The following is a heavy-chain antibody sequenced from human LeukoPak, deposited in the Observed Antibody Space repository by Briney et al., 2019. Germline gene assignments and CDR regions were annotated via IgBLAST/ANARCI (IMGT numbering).Heavy chain of an antibody. D-gene: IGHD1-26*01. Sequence: GGSLRLSCAASGLTFSSCGLSWVRQAPAKGLEWVSSSTGSGGTTHADSARGRFTISRDNSKSTLYLQMNSLRVKDTAVYYCAKNVLGSGSYSWYFDLWGRGTLVTVSS. J-gene: IGHJ2*01. CDR1: GLTFSSCG. V-gene: IGHV3-23*01. CDR3: AKNVLGSGSYSWYFDL. CDR2: STGSGGTT.